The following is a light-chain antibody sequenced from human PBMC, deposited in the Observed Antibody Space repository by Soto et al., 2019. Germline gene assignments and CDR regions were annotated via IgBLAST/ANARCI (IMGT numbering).Light chain of an antibody. CDR1: QTVSSNQ. J-gene: IGKJ4*01. CDR3: QQYYFSPLT. V-gene: IGKV3-20*01. CDR2: GAS. Sequence: EIVLTQSPGTLSLSPGERATLSCRASQTVSSNQIAWYQQRPGQAPRLLIYGASSRATGIPDRFSGSGSGTDFTLTISRLEPEDFAVYYCQQYYFSPLTFGGGTKVEIK.